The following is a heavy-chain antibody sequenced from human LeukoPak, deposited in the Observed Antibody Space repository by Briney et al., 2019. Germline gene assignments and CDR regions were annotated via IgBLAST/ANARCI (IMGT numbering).Heavy chain of an antibody. V-gene: IGHV4-39*07. D-gene: IGHD3-22*01. Sequence: PSETLSLTCTVSGGSINDITYYWGWIRQPPGKGLEWIGSIYYSGSTYYNPSLKSRVTISVDTFKNQFSLKLSSVTAADTAVYYCASFMIVGDWFDPWGQGTPVTVSS. CDR1: GGSINDITYY. CDR3: ASFMIVGDWFDP. CDR2: IYYSGST. J-gene: IGHJ5*02.